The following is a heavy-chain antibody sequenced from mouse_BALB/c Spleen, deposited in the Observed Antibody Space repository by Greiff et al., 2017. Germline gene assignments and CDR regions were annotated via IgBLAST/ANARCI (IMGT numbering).Heavy chain of an antibody. V-gene: IGHV5-12-2*01. J-gene: IGHJ1*01. CDR3: ARHNTTVVASYWYFDV. D-gene: IGHD1-1*01. CDR1: GFTFSSYT. Sequence: EVMLVESGGGLVQPGGSLKLSCAASGFTFSSYTMSWVRQTPEKRLEWVAYISNGGGSTYYPDTVKGRFTISRDNAKNTLYLQMSSLKSEDTAMYYCARHNTTVVASYWYFDVWGAGTTVTVSS. CDR2: ISNGGGST.